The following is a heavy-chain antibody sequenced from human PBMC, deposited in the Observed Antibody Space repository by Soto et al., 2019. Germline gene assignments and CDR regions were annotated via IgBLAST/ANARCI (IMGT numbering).Heavy chain of an antibody. CDR1: GFTFSSYS. CDR2: ISSSSSYI. D-gene: IGHD2-15*01. CDR3: ARDPGYCSGGSCYGFDY. Sequence: EVQLVESGGGLVKPGGSLRLSCAASGFTFSSYSMNWVRQAPGKGLEWVSSISSSSSYIYYADSVKGRFTISRDNAKNSLYLQMNSLRAEDTAVYYCARDPGYCSGGSCYGFDYRGQGTLVTVSS. V-gene: IGHV3-21*06. J-gene: IGHJ4*02.